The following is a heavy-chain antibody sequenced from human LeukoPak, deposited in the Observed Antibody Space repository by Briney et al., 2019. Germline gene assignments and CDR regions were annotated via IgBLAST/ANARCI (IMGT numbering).Heavy chain of an antibody. Sequence: GGSLRLSCAASGFTFSSYAMSWVRQAPGKGLEWVSVISGSGANTYYADSVKGRFTISRDNSKNTLYLQMNSLRAEDTAVYYCAKPLHYDSELDYMDVWGKGTTVTVSS. CDR1: GFTFSSYA. J-gene: IGHJ6*03. CDR3: AKPLHYDSELDYMDV. V-gene: IGHV3-23*01. CDR2: ISGSGANT. D-gene: IGHD3-22*01.